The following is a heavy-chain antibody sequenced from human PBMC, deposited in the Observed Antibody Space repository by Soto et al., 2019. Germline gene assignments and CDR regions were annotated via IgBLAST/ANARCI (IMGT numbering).Heavy chain of an antibody. CDR1: GFTFSNYE. J-gene: IGHJ4*02. CDR2: ISGSGKTI. CDR3: ATDYSNYVGYFDY. Sequence: LRLSCAASGFTFSNYEMNWVRQTPGKGLEWVSYISGSGKTIYYADSVKGRFTISRDNAMNSLYLQMNSLRAEDTAVYYCATDYSNYVGYFDYWGQGTLVTV. V-gene: IGHV3-48*03. D-gene: IGHD4-4*01.